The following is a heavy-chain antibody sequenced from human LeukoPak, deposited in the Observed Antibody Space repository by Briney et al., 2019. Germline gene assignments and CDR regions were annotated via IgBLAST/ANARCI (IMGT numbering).Heavy chain of an antibody. CDR1: GFTFSSYS. Sequence: PGGSLRLSCAASGFTFSSYSMNWVRQAPGKGLEWVSYISSSGSTIYYADSVKGRFTISRDNAKNSLYLQMNSLRAEDTAVYYCAKNFLEGYCSDYWGQGTLVTVSS. V-gene: IGHV3-48*04. CDR2: ISSSGSTI. J-gene: IGHJ4*02. CDR3: AKNFLEGYCSDY. D-gene: IGHD2-15*01.